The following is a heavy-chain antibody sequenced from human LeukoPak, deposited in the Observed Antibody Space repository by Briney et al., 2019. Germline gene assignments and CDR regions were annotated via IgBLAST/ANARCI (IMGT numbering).Heavy chain of an antibody. Sequence: PSETLSLTCTVSGGSISGSSYYWGWIRQPPGKGLEWIGSIYYSGSTYYNPSLKSRVTISVDKSKNQFSLKLSSVTAADTAVYYCAGDAIDGYNPGVHYWGQGTLVTVSS. J-gene: IGHJ4*02. V-gene: IGHV4-39*07. CDR2: IYYSGST. D-gene: IGHD5-24*01. CDR3: AGDAIDGYNPGVHY. CDR1: GGSISGSSYY.